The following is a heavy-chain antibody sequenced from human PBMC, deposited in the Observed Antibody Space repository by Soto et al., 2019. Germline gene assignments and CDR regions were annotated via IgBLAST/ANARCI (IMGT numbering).Heavy chain of an antibody. J-gene: IGHJ4*02. D-gene: IGHD1-1*01. CDR1: GYTFINFA. CDR3: VRSSNHYYWNDPWVF. V-gene: IGHV1-18*01. CDR2: SNAYDGST. Sequence: QVHLVQSGGEVRNPGASVKVSCKASGYTFINFAITWMRQAPGQGPEWMGWSNAYDGSTNYAQSFQGRLTLTTDTSTNTAYMELRSLSADDTAVYYCVRSSNHYYWNDPWVFWGQGTLVTVSS.